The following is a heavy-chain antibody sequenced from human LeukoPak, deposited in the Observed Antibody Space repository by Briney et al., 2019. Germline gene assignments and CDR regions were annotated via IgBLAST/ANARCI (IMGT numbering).Heavy chain of an antibody. V-gene: IGHV3-23*01. CDR3: AHYYDSSGYYYYYYGMDV. D-gene: IGHD3-22*01. Sequence: PGGSLRLSCAASGFTFSSYAMSWVRQAPGKGLEWVSAISGSGGSTYYADSVKGRFTISRDNSKNTLYLQMNSLRAEDTAVYHCAHYYDSSGYYYYYYGMDVWGQGTTVTVSS. J-gene: IGHJ6*02. CDR2: ISGSGGST. CDR1: GFTFSSYA.